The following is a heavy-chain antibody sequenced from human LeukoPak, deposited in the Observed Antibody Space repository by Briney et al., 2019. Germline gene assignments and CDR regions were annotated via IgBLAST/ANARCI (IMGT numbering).Heavy chain of an antibody. Sequence: SVKVSCKASGGTFSSYAISWVRQAPGQGLEWMGGIIPIFGTANYAQKFQGRVTITTDESTSTAYMELSSLRSEDTAVYYCASHRDGYKTWVPYYYFDYWGQGTLVTVSS. CDR3: ASHRDGYKTWVPYYYFDY. D-gene: IGHD5-24*01. V-gene: IGHV1-69*05. J-gene: IGHJ4*02. CDR2: IIPIFGTA. CDR1: GGTFSSYA.